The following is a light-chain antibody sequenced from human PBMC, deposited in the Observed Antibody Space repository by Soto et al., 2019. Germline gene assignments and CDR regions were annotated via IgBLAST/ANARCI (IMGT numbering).Light chain of an antibody. J-gene: IGKJ1*01. Sequence: EIVLTQSPATLSLSPGERATLSCRASQSISSSLAWYQQKPGQEPRLLIYDASSRANDFPDRFSGSGSGTDFTLTIGSLEPEDFAVYYCQQRSEWPRTFGQGTKVEIK. CDR2: DAS. CDR3: QQRSEWPRT. V-gene: IGKV3-11*01. CDR1: QSISSS.